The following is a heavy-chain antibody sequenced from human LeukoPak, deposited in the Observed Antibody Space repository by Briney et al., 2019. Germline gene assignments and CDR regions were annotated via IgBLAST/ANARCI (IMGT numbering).Heavy chain of an antibody. V-gene: IGHV1-69*13. Sequence: ASVKVSCKASGGTFSSYAISWVRQAPGQGLEWMGGIIPIFGTANYAQKFQGRVTITADESTSTAYMELSSLRSEDTAVYCCARIGYCSSTSCLGDAFDIWGQGTMVTVSS. CDR3: ARIGYCSSTSCLGDAFDI. J-gene: IGHJ3*02. CDR2: IIPIFGTA. D-gene: IGHD2-2*01. CDR1: GGTFSSYA.